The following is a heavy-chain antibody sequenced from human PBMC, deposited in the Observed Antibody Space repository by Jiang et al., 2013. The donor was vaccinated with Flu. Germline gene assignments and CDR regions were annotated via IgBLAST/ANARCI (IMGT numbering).Heavy chain of an antibody. J-gene: IGHJ4*02. CDR2: ISGSGGST. V-gene: IGHV3-23*01. CDR3: ANDYYGSGSYNLDY. CDR1: GFTFSSYA. Sequence: AASGFTFSSYAMSWVRQAPGKGLEWVSAISGSGGSTYYADSVKGRFTISRDNSKNTLYLQMNSLRAEDTAVYYCANDYYGSGSYNLDYWGQGTLVTVSS. D-gene: IGHD3-10*01.